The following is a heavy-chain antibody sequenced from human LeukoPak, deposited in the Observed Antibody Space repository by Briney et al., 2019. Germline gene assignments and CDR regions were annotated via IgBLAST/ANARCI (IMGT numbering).Heavy chain of an antibody. D-gene: IGHD1-26*01. J-gene: IGHJ6*03. CDR3: AKDGGTYPYFLDV. CDR1: DFNFITYA. CDR2: VSGSGAHT. Sequence: PGGSLRLSCAASDFNFITYAMTWVRQAPGKGLQWVSAVSGSGAHTYYADSVRGRFTISRDNSRDTLYLQMNSLRAEDTAIYICAKDGGTYPYFLDVWGKGTTVIVSS. V-gene: IGHV3-23*01.